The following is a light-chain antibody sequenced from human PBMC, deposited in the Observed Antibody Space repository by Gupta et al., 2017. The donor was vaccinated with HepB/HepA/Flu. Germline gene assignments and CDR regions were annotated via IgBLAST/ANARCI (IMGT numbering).Light chain of an antibody. CDR2: RAS. J-gene: IGKJ1*01. Sequence: STSVGERVSITCRASQTISISLAWYQQKPGNVPKLLISRASGLQSGVPSRFSGSGSGTEFTLTISSLEPDDIATYYCQQYNYYPWTFGQGTKVEIK. CDR1: QTISIS. V-gene: IGKV1-5*03. CDR3: QQYNYYPWT.